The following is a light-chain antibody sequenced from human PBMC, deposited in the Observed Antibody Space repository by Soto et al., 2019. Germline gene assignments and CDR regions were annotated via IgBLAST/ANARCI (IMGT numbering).Light chain of an antibody. V-gene: IGKV3-15*01. J-gene: IGKJ1*01. CDR1: QSVSSN. CDR3: QQYSDWPLT. CDR2: GAS. Sequence: EIVMTQFPDTLSVSPGERATLSCRASQSVSSNLAWYQHKPGQAPRLLMYGASTRATGVPARFSGSGSGTEFTLTIGSLQSVVFAVYYCQQYSDWPLTFGQATKVEIK.